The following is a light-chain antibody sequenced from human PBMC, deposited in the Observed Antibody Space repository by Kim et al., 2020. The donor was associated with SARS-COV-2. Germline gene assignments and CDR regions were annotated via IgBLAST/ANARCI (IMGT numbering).Light chain of an antibody. CDR3: QLYNSYSIT. CDR1: QSISSW. CDR2: KAS. V-gene: IGKV1-5*03. Sequence: DIQMTQSPSTLSASVGDRVTITCRASQSISSWLAWYQQKPGNAPKLLIYKASFLQSGVPSRFSGSGSGTEFTLTISGLQPDDFATYYCQLYNSYSITFGQGTRLEIK. J-gene: IGKJ5*01.